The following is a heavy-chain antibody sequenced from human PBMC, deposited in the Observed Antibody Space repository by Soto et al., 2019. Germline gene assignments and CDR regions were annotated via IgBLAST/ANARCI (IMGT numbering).Heavy chain of an antibody. CDR1: GYTFASYA. CDR3: ARDPPPPDY. Sequence: QVQLVQSGAEVKKPGASVKVSCKASGYTFASYAISWMRXAPGQGLEWMGWISAYNGNTNYAQKLQGRVTMTTDTXXXXXXXXXXXXXXXXXAXXXCARDPPPPDYWGQGTLVTVSS. CDR2: ISAYNGNT. J-gene: IGHJ4*02. V-gene: IGHV1-18*01.